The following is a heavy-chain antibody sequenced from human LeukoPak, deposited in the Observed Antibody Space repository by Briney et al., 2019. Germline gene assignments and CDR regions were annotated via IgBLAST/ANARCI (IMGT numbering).Heavy chain of an antibody. CDR2: INHSGST. CDR3: ASDSSSY. J-gene: IGHJ4*02. Sequence: LETLSLTCAVYGGSFSGYYWSWIRQPPGKGLEWIGEINHSGSTNYNPSLKSRVTISVDTSKNQFSLKLSSVTAADTAVYYCASDSSSYWGQGTLVTVSS. CDR1: GGSFSGYY. V-gene: IGHV4-34*01. D-gene: IGHD6-6*01.